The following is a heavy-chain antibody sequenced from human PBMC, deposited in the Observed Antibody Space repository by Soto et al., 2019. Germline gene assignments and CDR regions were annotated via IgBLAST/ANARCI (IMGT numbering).Heavy chain of an antibody. V-gene: IGHV3-23*01. D-gene: IGHD6-13*01. J-gene: IGHJ3*02. CDR2: MSGSGDTT. CDR3: ANWKTYSSSPEVLDI. Sequence: HPGGSLRLSCAASGFTFSSFAMSWVRQAPGKGLEWVSGMSGSGDTTYYADSVKGRFTISRDNSKNTLYLQVNSLTAEDTAVYYCANWKTYSSSPEVLDIWGQGTMVTVSS. CDR1: GFTFSSFA.